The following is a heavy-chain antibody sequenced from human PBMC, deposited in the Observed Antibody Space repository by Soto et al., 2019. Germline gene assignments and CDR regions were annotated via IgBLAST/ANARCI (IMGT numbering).Heavy chain of an antibody. J-gene: IGHJ4*02. V-gene: IGHV3-23*01. CDR1: RFTFSNYA. D-gene: IGHD1-26*01. CDR2: ISGSGVST. CDR3: ATALPSEWESFQADPYYFDH. Sequence: EVQLLESGGGLVQPGGSLRLSCAASRFTFSNYALSWVRQAPGKGLEWVSSISGSGVSTYYADSVKGRFTVSRDNSRYTLYLQMNSLRAEDTAVYYCATALPSEWESFQADPYYFDHWGQGTLVTVSS.